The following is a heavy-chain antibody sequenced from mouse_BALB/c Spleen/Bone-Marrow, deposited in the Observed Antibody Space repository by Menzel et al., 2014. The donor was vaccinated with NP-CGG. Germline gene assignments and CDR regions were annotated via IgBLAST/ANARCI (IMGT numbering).Heavy chain of an antibody. CDR3: ARQITTVDYAMDY. CDR1: GYTFTSYW. CDR2: INPSTGYT. D-gene: IGHD1-1*01. J-gene: IGHJ4*01. V-gene: IGHV1-7*01. Sequence: VQLQESGAELAKPGASVKMSCKASGYTFTSYWMHWVKQRPGQGLDWIGYINPSTGYTEYNQKFKDKATLTADKSSSTAYMQLSSLTTEDPAVYYCARQITTVDYAMDYWGQGTSVPVSS.